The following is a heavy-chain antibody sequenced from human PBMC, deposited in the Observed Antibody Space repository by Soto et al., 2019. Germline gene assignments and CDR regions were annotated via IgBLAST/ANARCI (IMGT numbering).Heavy chain of an antibody. J-gene: IGHJ5*02. D-gene: IGHD3-10*01. CDR2: IHYSGST. CDR3: ARGGDGQRWFDP. CDR1: GVSVSSSGHH. Sequence: SETLSLTFAVSGVSVSSSGHHWSWIRQQPGKGLEWIGYIHYSGSTYYRSTLKSRVSISLDTSKNQFSLMLYSVTAADTAVYYCARGGDGQRWFDPWGQGTLVTVSS. V-gene: IGHV4-31*11.